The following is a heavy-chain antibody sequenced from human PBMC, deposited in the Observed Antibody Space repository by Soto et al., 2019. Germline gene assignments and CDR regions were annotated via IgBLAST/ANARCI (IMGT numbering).Heavy chain of an antibody. CDR3: AKVGGPSTVGTRPVTYYYQYGMDV. CDR1: GYTFTTST. D-gene: IGHD6-6*01. J-gene: IGHJ6*02. Sequence: QVHLVQSGAEVKKPGASVKVSCKASGYTFTTSTMHWVRQAPGQSLEWMGWINAGNGKTKYSQKFQGIVTIKRDTTASTAYMELSNLRSEDTAVYYCAKVGGPSTVGTRPVTYYYQYGMDVWGQGTTVTVS. V-gene: IGHV1-3*01. CDR2: INAGNGKT.